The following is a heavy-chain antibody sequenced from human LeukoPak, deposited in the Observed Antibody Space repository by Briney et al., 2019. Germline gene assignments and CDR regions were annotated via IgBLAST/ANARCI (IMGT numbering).Heavy chain of an antibody. V-gene: IGHV3-30*04. CDR2: ISYDGSNK. CDR3: AKAADLRGYSYGYFH. Sequence: GGSLRLSCAASGFTFNSYAMHWVRQAPGKGLEWVAVISYDGSNKYYADSVKGRFTISRDNSKNTLYLQMNSLRAEDTAVYYCAKAADLRGYSYGYFHWGQGTLVTVSS. J-gene: IGHJ4*02. CDR1: GFTFNSYA. D-gene: IGHD5-18*01.